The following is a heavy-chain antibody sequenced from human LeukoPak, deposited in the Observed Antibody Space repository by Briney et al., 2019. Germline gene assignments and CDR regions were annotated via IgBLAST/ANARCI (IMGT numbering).Heavy chain of an antibody. CDR1: GFTFSSYG. CDR2: ISYDGSNK. J-gene: IGHJ4*02. V-gene: IGHV3-30*03. Sequence: GGSLRLSCAASGFTFSSYGMHWVRQAPGKGPEWVAVISYDGSNKYYADSVKGRFTISRDNSKNTLYLQMNSLRAEDTAVYYCARIAYSSSLPSHDYWGQGTLVTVSS. D-gene: IGHD6-6*01. CDR3: ARIAYSSSLPSHDY.